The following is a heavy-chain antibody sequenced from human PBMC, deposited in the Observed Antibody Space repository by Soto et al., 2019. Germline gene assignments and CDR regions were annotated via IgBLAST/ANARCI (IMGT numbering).Heavy chain of an antibody. D-gene: IGHD3-16*01. Sequence: SETLSLTCSVSGVSISSCSHYWAWIRQAPGQGLEWIGSGYQSGNTYYNPSLRNRVAVSVDTSTNQISLRVKSVTASDTGVYFRARHALQNEFGLWGQRTPGTVSS. CDR2: GYQSGNT. CDR1: GVSISSCSHY. J-gene: IGHJ1*01. V-gene: IGHV4-39*01. CDR3: ARHALQNEFGL.